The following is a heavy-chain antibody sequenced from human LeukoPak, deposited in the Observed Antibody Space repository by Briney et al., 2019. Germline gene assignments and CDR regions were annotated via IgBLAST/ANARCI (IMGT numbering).Heavy chain of an antibody. CDR1: GYTFTSYA. V-gene: IGHV1-3*01. J-gene: IGHJ3*02. D-gene: IGHD1-26*01. CDR2: INAGNGNT. Sequence: ASVKVSCKASGYTFTSYAMHWVRQAPGQRLEWMGWINAGNGNTKYSQKFQGRVTITRDTSASTAYMELSSLRPEDTAVYYCARVQSRWDDAFDIWGQGTMVTVSS. CDR3: ARVQSRWDDAFDI.